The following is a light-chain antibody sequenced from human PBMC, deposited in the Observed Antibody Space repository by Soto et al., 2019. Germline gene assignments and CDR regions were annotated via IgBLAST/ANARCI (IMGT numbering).Light chain of an antibody. Sequence: IHMTHAPSTLSASVGDRVTITCRASQSISSWLAWYQQKPGKAPKLLIYDASSLESGVPSRFSGSGSGTEFTLTISSLQPDDFATYYCQQYNSYSKFGQGTKVDIK. CDR2: DAS. V-gene: IGKV1-5*01. CDR3: QQYNSYSK. CDR1: QSISSW. J-gene: IGKJ1*01.